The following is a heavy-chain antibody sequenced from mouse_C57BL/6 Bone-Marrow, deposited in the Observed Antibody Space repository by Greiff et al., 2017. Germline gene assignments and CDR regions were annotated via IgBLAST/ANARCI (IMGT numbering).Heavy chain of an antibody. CDR2: IDPNSGGT. D-gene: IGHD3-2*02. CDR3: ARIPRQLRLREAMDY. Sequence: VQLQQSGAELVKPGASVQLSCKASGYTFTSYWMHWVKQRPGRGLAWIGRIDPNSGGTKYNEKFKSKATLTVDKPSSTAYMQLSSLTSEDSAVYYCARIPRQLRLREAMDYWGQGTSVTVSS. V-gene: IGHV1-72*01. J-gene: IGHJ4*01. CDR1: GYTFTSYW.